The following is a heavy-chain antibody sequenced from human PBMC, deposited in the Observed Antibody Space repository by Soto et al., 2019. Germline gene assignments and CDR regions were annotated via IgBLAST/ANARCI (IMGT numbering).Heavy chain of an antibody. CDR2: ISGRGRST. V-gene: IGHV3-23*01. CDR3: SRDYSGTHGAFDS. CDR1: GFTFSNYA. Sequence: EVQLLESGGGLVQPGGSLRLSCAASGFTFSNYAMSWVRQAPGKGLEWVSGISGRGRSTYYADSVKGRFTISRDNSKNTRDVQMNSLRAEDTAIYFCSRDYSGTHGAFDSWGQGTLVTVSS. J-gene: IGHJ4*02. D-gene: IGHD1-26*01.